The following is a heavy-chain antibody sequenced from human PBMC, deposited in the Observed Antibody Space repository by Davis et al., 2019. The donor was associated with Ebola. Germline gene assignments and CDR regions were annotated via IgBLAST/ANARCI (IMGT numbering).Heavy chain of an antibody. CDR1: GFTFSTYA. CDR2: IYYSGST. D-gene: IGHD3-3*01. Sequence: GSLRLSCTTSGFTFSTYALSWVRQAPGKGLEWIGYIYYSGSTNYNPSLKSRVTISVDTSKNQFSLKLSSVTAADTAVYYCARGRFLEWAIDYWGQGTLVSVSS. V-gene: IGHV4-59*01. CDR3: ARGRFLEWAIDY. J-gene: IGHJ4*02.